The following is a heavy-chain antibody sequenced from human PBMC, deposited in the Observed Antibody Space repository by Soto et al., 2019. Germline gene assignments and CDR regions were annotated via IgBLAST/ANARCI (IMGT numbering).Heavy chain of an antibody. Sequence: QVQLVQSGAEVKKPGASVKVSCKASGYTFTSYDINWVRQATGQGLEWMGWMNPNSGNTGYAQKFQGRVTMTSNTSLSTAHMELSSLRSEDTAVYYGARGITIFGVVDRGGQGTLVTV. CDR1: GYTFTSYD. J-gene: IGHJ5*02. CDR3: ARGITIFGVVDR. D-gene: IGHD3-3*01. V-gene: IGHV1-8*01. CDR2: MNPNSGNT.